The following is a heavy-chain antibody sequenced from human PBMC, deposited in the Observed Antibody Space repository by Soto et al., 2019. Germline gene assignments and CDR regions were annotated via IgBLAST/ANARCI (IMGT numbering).Heavy chain of an antibody. J-gene: IGHJ4*02. CDR2: INHSGST. CDR1: GGSFSGYY. V-gene: IGHV4-34*01. D-gene: IGHD3-22*01. CDR3: ARLDSSGYGGDY. Sequence: PSETLSLTCAVYGGSFSGYYWSWIRQPPGKGLEWIGEINHSGSTNYNPSLKSRVTISVDTSKNQFSLKLSSVTAADTAVYYCARLDSSGYGGDYWGQGTLITVSS.